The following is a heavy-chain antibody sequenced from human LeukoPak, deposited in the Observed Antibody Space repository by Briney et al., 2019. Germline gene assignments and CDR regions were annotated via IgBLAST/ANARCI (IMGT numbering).Heavy chain of an antibody. J-gene: IGHJ6*02. CDR1: GFTFSAYS. V-gene: IGHV3-23*01. Sequence: GGSLRLSCTASGFTFSAYSMNWVRQAPGKGLEWVSTISGSGGSTYYADSVKGRFTISRDNSKNTLYLQMNSLRAEDTAVYYCAKSSGSYSPAWYYYGMDVWGQGTTVTVSS. CDR3: AKSSGSYSPAWYYYGMDV. CDR2: ISGSGGST. D-gene: IGHD1-26*01.